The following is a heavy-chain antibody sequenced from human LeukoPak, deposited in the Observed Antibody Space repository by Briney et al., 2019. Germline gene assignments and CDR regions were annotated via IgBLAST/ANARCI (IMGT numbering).Heavy chain of an antibody. CDR3: ARGGYCTSTSCFVLAADFDY. V-gene: IGHV1-2*02. Sequence: ASVKVSCTASGYTFTGYYVHWVRQAPGQGLEWMGWINPNSGGTAYAQKFQGRVTMTRDTSISTAYMELSSLNSDDTAVFFCARGGYCTSTSCFVLAADFDYWGQGTLVTVSS. CDR1: GYTFTGYY. J-gene: IGHJ4*02. CDR2: INPNSGGT. D-gene: IGHD2-2*01.